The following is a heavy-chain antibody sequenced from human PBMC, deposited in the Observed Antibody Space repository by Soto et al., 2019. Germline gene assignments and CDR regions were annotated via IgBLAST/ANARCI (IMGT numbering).Heavy chain of an antibody. CDR3: ARGPDLRNYDFWSGLDYFDY. D-gene: IGHD3-3*01. V-gene: IGHV4-59*01. J-gene: IGHJ4*02. Sequence: SETLSLTCTVSGGSISSYHWSWIRQPPGKGLEWIGYIYYSGSTNYNPSLKSRVTISVDTSKNQFSLKLSSVTAADTAVYYCARGPDLRNYDFWSGLDYFDYWGQGTLVTVSS. CDR2: IYYSGST. CDR1: GGSISSYH.